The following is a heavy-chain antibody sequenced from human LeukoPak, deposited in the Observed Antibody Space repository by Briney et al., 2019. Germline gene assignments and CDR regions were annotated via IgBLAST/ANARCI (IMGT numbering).Heavy chain of an antibody. Sequence: ASVKVSCKASGYTFTAYYIHWVRQAPGQGLEWMGWVNPNSGGTNYAQNFQGRVTMTRDTSISTAYLEVSRLTSDDTAFYYCAKEADYGGGLGWGQGTLVTVSS. CDR2: VNPNSGGT. V-gene: IGHV1-2*02. D-gene: IGHD4-23*01. CDR1: GYTFTAYY. J-gene: IGHJ4*02. CDR3: AKEADYGGGLG.